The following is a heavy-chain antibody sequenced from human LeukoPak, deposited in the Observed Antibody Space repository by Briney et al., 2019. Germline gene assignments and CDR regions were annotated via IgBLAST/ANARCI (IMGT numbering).Heavy chain of an antibody. D-gene: IGHD3-10*01. V-gene: IGHV1-2*02. CDR1: GYTFTGYY. Sequence: GASVKVSCKASGYTFTGYYVHWVRQAPGQGLEWMGWINPNSGGTNYAQKFQGRVTMTRDTSISTAYMELSRLRSDDTAVYYCARDSYYYGSGSYPHDYYYYYMDVWGKGTTVTISS. J-gene: IGHJ6*03. CDR2: INPNSGGT. CDR3: ARDSYYYGSGSYPHDYYYYYMDV.